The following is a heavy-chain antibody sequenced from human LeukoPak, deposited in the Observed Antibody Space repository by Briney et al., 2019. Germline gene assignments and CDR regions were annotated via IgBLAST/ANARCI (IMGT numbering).Heavy chain of an antibody. CDR3: VKDLSYLSFDP. V-gene: IGHV3-30*18. CDR2: ISYDGSNK. Sequence: PAWSLRLSCAASGFTFSSYGMHWVRQPPAKGLEWVAVISYDGSNKYYADSVKGRFTISRDNSKNTLYLQMNSLRAEDTAVYYCVKDLSYLSFDPWGQGTLVTVSS. CDR1: GFTFSSYG. J-gene: IGHJ5*02.